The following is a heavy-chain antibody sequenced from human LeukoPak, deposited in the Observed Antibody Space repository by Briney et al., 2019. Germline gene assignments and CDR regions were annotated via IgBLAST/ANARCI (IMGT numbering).Heavy chain of an antibody. Sequence: PSETLSLTCTVSGGSISSYYWSWIRQPPGKGLEWIGYIYYSGSTNYNSSLKSRVTILVDMSKNQFSLKLSSVTAADTAVYYCARGVARSSKFHFSYYFDYWGQGTLVTVSS. CDR2: IYYSGST. D-gene: IGHD6-6*01. J-gene: IGHJ4*02. CDR3: ARGVARSSKFHFSYYFDY. CDR1: GGSISSYY. V-gene: IGHV4-59*01.